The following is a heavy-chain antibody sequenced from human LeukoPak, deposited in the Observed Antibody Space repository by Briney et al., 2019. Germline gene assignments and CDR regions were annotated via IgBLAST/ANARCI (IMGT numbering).Heavy chain of an antibody. Sequence: GGSLRLSCAGSGFTLSSYYMHWVRQAPDKGLEWVAAMSYDETTANYAGSVQGRFTVSRDNSKNTLFLQINSLRAEDMAMYFCTRGGGANYYGDYFDYWSQGTLVTVSS. V-gene: IGHV3-30*14. CDR3: TRGGGANYYGDYFDY. CDR1: GFTLSSYY. J-gene: IGHJ4*02. D-gene: IGHD1-26*01. CDR2: MSYDETTA.